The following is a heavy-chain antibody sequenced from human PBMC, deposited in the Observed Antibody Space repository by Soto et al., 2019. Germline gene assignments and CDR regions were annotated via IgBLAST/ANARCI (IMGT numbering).Heavy chain of an antibody. CDR2: ITGSGSDT. V-gene: IGHV3-23*01. CDR3: ARAGQLPSTMIVPDAFDI. J-gene: IGHJ3*02. Sequence: PGGSLRLSCAASGFTFNNYAMGWVRQAPGKGLEWVSAITGSGSDTYYVDSVKGRFTISRDNSKNTVYLQMNSLRAEDTAIYYCARAGQLPSTMIVPDAFDIWGQGTMVTVSS. CDR1: GFTFNNYA. D-gene: IGHD3-22*01.